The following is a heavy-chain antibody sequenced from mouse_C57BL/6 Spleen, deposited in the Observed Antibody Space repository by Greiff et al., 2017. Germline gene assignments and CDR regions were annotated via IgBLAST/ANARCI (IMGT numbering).Heavy chain of an antibody. CDR3: GGSLYVSSPYYAMDY. CDR1: GYTFTSYW. J-gene: IGHJ4*01. Sequence: VQLQQPGAELVKPGASVKMSCKASGYTFTSYWITWVKQRPGQGLEWIGDIYPGSGSTNYNEKFKSKATLTVDTSSSTAYMQLSSLTSEDSAVYYCGGSLYVSSPYYAMDYWGQGTSVTVSS. D-gene: IGHD1-1*01. CDR2: IYPGSGST. V-gene: IGHV1-55*01.